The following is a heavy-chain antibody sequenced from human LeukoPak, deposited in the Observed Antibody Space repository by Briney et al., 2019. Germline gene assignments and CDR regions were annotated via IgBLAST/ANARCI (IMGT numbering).Heavy chain of an antibody. J-gene: IGHJ4*02. V-gene: IGHV4-4*03. D-gene: IGHD3-10*01. CDR2: IYHDGST. CDR1: GGSISSNNW. Sequence: PETLSLTCAVSGGSISSNNWWIWVRQSPAKGLEWIGEIYHDGSTNYNPSLKSRVTISMDKSKNQLSLKLSSVTAADTAVYYCARHELKVPPDHWGQGTLVTVSS. CDR3: ARHELKVPPDH.